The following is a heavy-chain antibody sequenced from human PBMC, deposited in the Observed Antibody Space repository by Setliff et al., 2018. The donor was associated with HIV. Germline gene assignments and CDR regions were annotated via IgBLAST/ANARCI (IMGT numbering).Heavy chain of an antibody. D-gene: IGHD3-3*01. CDR2: IYHTGST. V-gene: IGHV4-39*07. J-gene: IGHJ6*02. CDR3: ARIFGDQGYYYGMDV. Sequence: PSETLSLTCTVSGGSINSTSYYWGWIRQPPGNGLEWIGSIYHTGSTNYNPSLKSRVTISVDTSKNQFSLKLSSVIAADTAVYYCARIFGDQGYYYGMDVWGQGTTVTVSS. CDR1: GGSINSTSYY.